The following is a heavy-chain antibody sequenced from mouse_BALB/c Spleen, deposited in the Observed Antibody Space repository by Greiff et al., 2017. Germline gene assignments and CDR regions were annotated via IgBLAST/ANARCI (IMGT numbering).Heavy chain of an antibody. Sequence: VQLQESGAELVKPGASVKLSCKASGYTFTSYWLHWVKQRPGQGLEWIGEINPSNGRTNYNEKFKSKATLTVDKSSSTAYMQLSSLTSEDSAVYYCARASLHPDYWGQGTTLTVSS. CDR1: GYTFTSYW. J-gene: IGHJ2*01. CDR2: INPSNGRT. V-gene: IGHV1S81*02. CDR3: ARASLHPDY. D-gene: IGHD1-2*01.